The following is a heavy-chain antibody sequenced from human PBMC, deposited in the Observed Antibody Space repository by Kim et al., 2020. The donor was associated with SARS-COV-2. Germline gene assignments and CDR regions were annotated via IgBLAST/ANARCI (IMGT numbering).Heavy chain of an antibody. CDR3: AQGPDTAMANY. CDR1: GGSFSGYY. Sequence: SETLSLTCAVYGGSFSGYYWSWIRQPPGKGLEWIGEINHSGSTNYNPSLKSRVTISVDTSKNQFSLKLSSVTAADTAVYYCAQGPDTAMANYWGQGTLVTVSS. V-gene: IGHV4-34*01. D-gene: IGHD5-18*01. J-gene: IGHJ4*02. CDR2: INHSGST.